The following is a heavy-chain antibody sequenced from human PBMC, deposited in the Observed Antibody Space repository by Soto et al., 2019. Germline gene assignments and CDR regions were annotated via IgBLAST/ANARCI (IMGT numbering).Heavy chain of an antibody. Sequence: SETLSLTCTVSDGSISSYYWSWIRQHTGKGLKWIGYIYYSGSTNYNPSLKSRVTISVDTSKNQFSLKLSSVTAADTAVYYCARDRLRGIYFDYWGQGTLVTVSS. V-gene: IGHV4-59*01. CDR2: IYYSGST. CDR3: ARDRLRGIYFDY. CDR1: DGSISSYY. D-gene: IGHD5-12*01. J-gene: IGHJ4*02.